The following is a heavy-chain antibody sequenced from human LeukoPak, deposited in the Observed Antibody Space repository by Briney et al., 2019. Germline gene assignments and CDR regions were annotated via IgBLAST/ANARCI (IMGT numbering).Heavy chain of an antibody. CDR3: ARESQYDSSGYYYVGKGVFFDY. CDR2: IYYSGST. Sequence: SQTLSLTCTVSGGSISSGDYYWSWIRQPPGKGLEWIGYIYYSGSTYYNPSLKSRVSISVDTSKNQFSLKLSSVTAADTAVYYCARESQYDSSGYYYVGKGVFFDYWGQGTLVTVSS. CDR1: GGSISSGDYY. V-gene: IGHV4-30-4*01. J-gene: IGHJ4*02. D-gene: IGHD3-22*01.